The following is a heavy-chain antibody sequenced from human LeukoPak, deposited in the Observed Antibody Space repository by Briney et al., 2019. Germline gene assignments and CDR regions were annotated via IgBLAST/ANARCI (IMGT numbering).Heavy chain of an antibody. J-gene: IGHJ4*02. CDR1: GGSISSYY. CDR2: IYYSGST. D-gene: IGHD3-22*01. CDR3: ARVSDYYDSSGYYYFDY. V-gene: IGHV4-59*01. Sequence: SETLSLTCTVSGGSISSYYWSWIRQPPGKGLEWIGYIYYSGSTNYNPSLKSRVTISVDTSKNQFSLKLSSVTAADMAVYYCARVSDYYDSSGYYYFDYWGQGTLVTVSS.